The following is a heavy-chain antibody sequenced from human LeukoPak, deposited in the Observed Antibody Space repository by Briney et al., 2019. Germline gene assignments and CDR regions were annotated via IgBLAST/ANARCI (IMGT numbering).Heavy chain of an antibody. Sequence: GGSLRLSCAASGFTFSSYGMSWVRQAPGKGLEWVSAISGSGGSTYYADSVKGRFTISRDNSKNTLYLQMNSLRAEDTAVYYCAIDLMGCSGGSCYGWYFDLWGRGILVTVSS. D-gene: IGHD2-15*01. CDR3: AIDLMGCSGGSCYGWYFDL. CDR2: ISGSGGST. J-gene: IGHJ2*01. V-gene: IGHV3-23*01. CDR1: GFTFSSYG.